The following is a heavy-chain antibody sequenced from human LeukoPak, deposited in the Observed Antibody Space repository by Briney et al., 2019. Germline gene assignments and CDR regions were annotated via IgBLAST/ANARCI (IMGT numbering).Heavy chain of an antibody. J-gene: IGHJ4*02. CDR1: GGSFSGYY. CDR3: ARDDIAVAGRIDY. D-gene: IGHD6-19*01. CDR2: INHRGST. V-gene: IGHV4-34*01. Sequence: SETLSLTCAVYGGSFSGYYWSWIRQPPGKGLEWIGEINHRGSTKYNPSLKSRVTISVDTSKNQFSLKLSSVTAADTAVYYCARDDIAVAGRIDYWGQGTLVTVSS.